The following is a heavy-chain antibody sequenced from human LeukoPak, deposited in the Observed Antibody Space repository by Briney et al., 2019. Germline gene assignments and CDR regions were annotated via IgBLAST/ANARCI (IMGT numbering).Heavy chain of an antibody. D-gene: IGHD6-13*01. J-gene: IGHJ4*02. CDR3: ATSDRTISSWSAFDY. Sequence: GGSLRLSCEASGFSVNDNYLGWVRKAPGKGLEWVAVIYTGGSTYYEGSVQGRFTISRDTSKNTLSLQMNSLRAEDTAVYYCATSDRTISSWSAFDYWGQGLQVFVSS. CDR2: IYTGGST. CDR1: GFSVNDNY. V-gene: IGHV3-53*01.